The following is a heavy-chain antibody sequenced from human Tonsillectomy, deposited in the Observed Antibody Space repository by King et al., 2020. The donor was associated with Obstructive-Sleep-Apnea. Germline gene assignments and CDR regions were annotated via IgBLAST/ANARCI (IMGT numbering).Heavy chain of an antibody. CDR2: IIPVSGTP. J-gene: IGHJ1*01. CDR3: AARDWLADRGADHV. CDR1: GGTFSSYV. D-gene: IGHD2-21*02. V-gene: IGHV1-69*01. Sequence: VQLVQSGAELKKPGSSVKVSCKASGGTFSSYVISWVRQAPGEGLEWIGGIIPVSGTPNYAQKFQGRVTITADDSTNTDYMELSSLRSEDTAVYYCAARDWLADRGADHVWGQGTLVIVSS.